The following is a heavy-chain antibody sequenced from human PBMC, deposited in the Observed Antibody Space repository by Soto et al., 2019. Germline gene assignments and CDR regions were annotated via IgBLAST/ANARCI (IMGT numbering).Heavy chain of an antibody. V-gene: IGHV3-30-3*01. CDR3: ARDRWDY. CDR1: GFTFSSYA. J-gene: IGHJ4*02. D-gene: IGHD2-15*01. CDR2: ISYDGSNK. Sequence: QVQLVESGGGVVQPGRSLRLSCAASGFTFSSYAMHWVRQAPGKGLEWVAVISYDGSNKYYADSVKGRFTISRDNSKNTLYLQTNSLRAEDTAVYYCARDRWDYWGQGTLVTVSS.